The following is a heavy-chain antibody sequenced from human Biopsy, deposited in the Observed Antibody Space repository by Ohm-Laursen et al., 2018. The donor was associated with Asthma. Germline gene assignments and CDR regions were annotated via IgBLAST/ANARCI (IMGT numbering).Heavy chain of an antibody. V-gene: IGHV3-33*08. CDR3: ARGEDPRPVADHLDI. CDR1: GFAFNRFD. Sequence: SLRLSCAASGFAFNRFDMHWVRQAPGEGLEWLALITTDDVHKYNGGSVRGRFSISRDNSKRTVYLHMAGLTVADTAVYFCARGEDPRPVADHLDIWGQGARVIVSS. CDR2: ITTDDVHK. D-gene: IGHD6-6*01. J-gene: IGHJ4*02.